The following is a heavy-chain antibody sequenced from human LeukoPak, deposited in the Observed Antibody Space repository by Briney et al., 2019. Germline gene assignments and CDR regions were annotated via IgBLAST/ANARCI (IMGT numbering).Heavy chain of an antibody. V-gene: IGHV1-18*01. CDR2: ISAYNGNT. CDR3: ARGGNYDFWSGPFGDY. J-gene: IGHJ4*02. D-gene: IGHD3-3*01. Sequence: ASVKVSXKASGYTFSSYGINWVRQAPGQGLEWMGWISAYNGNTNYAQKLQGRVTMITDTSTSTAYMDLRSLRSDDTAVYYCARGGNYDFWSGPFGDYWGQGTLVTVSS. CDR1: GYTFSSYG.